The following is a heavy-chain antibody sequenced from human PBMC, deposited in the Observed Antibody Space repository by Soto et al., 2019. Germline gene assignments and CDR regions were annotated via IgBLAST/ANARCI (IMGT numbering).Heavy chain of an antibody. V-gene: IGHV1-2*04. CDR1: GYTFTDYY. J-gene: IGHJ4*02. CDR2: INPNNGGT. Sequence: QVQLGESGAYPKKPGAPVKVSCKASGYTFTDYYMHWVGQAPGPGLEWMGWINPNNGGTSYAQKFEGWVTMTRDTSISTAYMEVRRLTSDDTAVYYCARGSPTTTPFDYWGQGTLVTVSS. D-gene: IGHD1-1*01. CDR3: ARGSPTTTPFDY.